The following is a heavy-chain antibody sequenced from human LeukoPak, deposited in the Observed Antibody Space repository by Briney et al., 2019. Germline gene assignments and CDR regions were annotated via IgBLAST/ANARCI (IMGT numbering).Heavy chain of an antibody. CDR2: INHSGST. D-gene: IGHD3-10*01. CDR1: GGSFSGYY. J-gene: IGHJ5*02. V-gene: IGHV4-34*01. Sequence: SQTLSLTCAVYGGSFSGYYWSWIRQPPGKGLEWIGEINHSGSTNYNPSLKSRVTISVDTSKNQFSLKLSSVTAADTAVYYCARGAMVRGVIMYNWFDPWGQGTLVTVSS. CDR3: ARGAMVRGVIMYNWFDP.